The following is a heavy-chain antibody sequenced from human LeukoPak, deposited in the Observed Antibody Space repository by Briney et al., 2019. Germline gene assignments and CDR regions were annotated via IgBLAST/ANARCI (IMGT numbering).Heavy chain of an antibody. CDR1: GDSISSSSYS. J-gene: IGHJ3*02. CDR3: AQSTGRSGASCYGTCSAFDI. Sequence: SETLSLTCTVSGDSISSSSYSWGWIRQPPGKGLEWIGSIYYSGSTYYNPSLKSRVTISVDTSKNQFSLKLSSVTPEDTAVYYCAQSTGRSGASCYGTCSAFDIWGQGTMVTVSS. V-gene: IGHV4-39*01. CDR2: IYYSGST. D-gene: IGHD2-15*01.